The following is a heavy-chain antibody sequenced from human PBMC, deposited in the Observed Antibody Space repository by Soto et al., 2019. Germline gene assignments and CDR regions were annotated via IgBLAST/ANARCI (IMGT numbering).Heavy chain of an antibody. CDR2: IFHSLGA. J-gene: IGHJ4*02. D-gene: IGHD3-10*01. V-gene: IGHV4-59*01. CDR3: VRDLNGSGDY. Sequence: XETLSLTCTVSGGSTTSDYWSWIRQPPGKGLEWLGYIFHSLGAKYNPSLGSRGTISLDTSKNHLSLSLRSVTAADTAIYFCVRDLNGSGDYWGQGTLVTVSS. CDR1: GGSTTSDY.